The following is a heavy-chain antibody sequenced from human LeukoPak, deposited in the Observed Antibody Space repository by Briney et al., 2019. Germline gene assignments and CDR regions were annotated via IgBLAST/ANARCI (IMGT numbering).Heavy chain of an antibody. J-gene: IGHJ4*02. CDR2: INHSGST. CDR1: GGSFSGYY. CDR3: ARGRFRRYYYGSGSYYY. D-gene: IGHD3-10*01. V-gene: IGHV4-34*01. Sequence: SETLSLTCAVYGGSFSGYYWSWIRQPPGKGLERIGEINHSGSTNYNPSLKSRVTISVDTSKNQFSLKLSSVTATDTAVYYCARGRFRRYYYGSGSYYYWGQGTLVTVSS.